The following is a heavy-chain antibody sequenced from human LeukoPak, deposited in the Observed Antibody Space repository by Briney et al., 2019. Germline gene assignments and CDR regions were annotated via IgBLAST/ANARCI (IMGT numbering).Heavy chain of an antibody. D-gene: IGHD6-19*01. J-gene: IGHJ4*02. V-gene: IGHV3-30*03. CDR2: ISYDGSNK. Sequence: PGGSLRLSCAASGFTFSSYGMHWVRQAPGKGLEWVAVISYDGSNKYYADPVKGRFTISRDNSKNTLYLQMNSLRAEDTAVYYCASLAVAGTSISLDYWGQGTLVTVSS. CDR3: ASLAVAGTSISLDY. CDR1: GFTFSSYG.